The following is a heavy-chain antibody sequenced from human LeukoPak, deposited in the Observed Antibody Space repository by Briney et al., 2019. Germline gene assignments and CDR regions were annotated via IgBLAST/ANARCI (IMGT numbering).Heavy chain of an antibody. Sequence: GGSLRLSCAASGFTFSSYSMNWVRQAPGKGLEWVSSISSSSSYIYYADSVKGRFTISRDNAKNSLYLQMNSLRAEDTAVYYCARDVDYGGYEVSDFDYWGQGTLVTVSS. V-gene: IGHV3-21*01. D-gene: IGHD4-17*01. J-gene: IGHJ4*02. CDR3: ARDVDYGGYEVSDFDY. CDR1: GFTFSSYS. CDR2: ISSSSSYI.